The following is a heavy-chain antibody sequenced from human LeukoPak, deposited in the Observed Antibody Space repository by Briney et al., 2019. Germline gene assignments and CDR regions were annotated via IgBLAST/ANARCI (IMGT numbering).Heavy chain of an antibody. J-gene: IGHJ5*02. CDR1: GGFISSGYHY. CDR3: ARGWKSCSSTSCYRAFDP. V-gene: IGHV4-31*03. D-gene: IGHD2-2*02. Sequence: SQTLSLLCTVSGGFISSGYHYWGWSRQPPGKGLGWIGYIHYSGSPYYNASLKSRVTISVDTSKNQFSLKLSSVTAADTAVYYCARGWKSCSSTSCYRAFDPWGQGTLVTVSS. CDR2: IHYSGSP.